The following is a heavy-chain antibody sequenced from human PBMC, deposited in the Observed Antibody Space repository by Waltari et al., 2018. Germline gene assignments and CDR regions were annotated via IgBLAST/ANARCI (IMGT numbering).Heavy chain of an antibody. CDR3: ARDPGQLGSSLLDY. V-gene: IGHV3-74*01. D-gene: IGHD6-13*01. J-gene: IGHJ4*02. CDR1: GFTFSGYW. CDR2: INSEWRIK. Sequence: EVQLVESGGGLVQPGGSLRLSCAASGFTFSGYWMPWVRQAPGKWLVWVSRINSEWRIKSYADPVKVRFTISRDNAKNTLYLQMNSLRAEDTAVYYCARDPGQLGSSLLDYWGQGTLVTVSS.